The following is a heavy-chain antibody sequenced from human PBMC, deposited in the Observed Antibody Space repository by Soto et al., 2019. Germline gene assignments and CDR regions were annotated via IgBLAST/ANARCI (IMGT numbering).Heavy chain of an antibody. Sequence: QVQLQESGPGLVKPSQTLSLTCTVSGGSISSGAYYWSWIRQHPGKCLEWVGYIYYSGSTYHKPSLKSRVSISRDTSKNQFSLKLTSVSSAATAVYYCSRGYDRSDYWGGLYFDYWGQGALVTVSS. V-gene: IGHV4-31*03. CDR2: IYYSGST. CDR1: GGSISSGAYY. CDR3: SRGYDRSDYWGGLYFDY. D-gene: IGHD3-22*01. J-gene: IGHJ4*02.